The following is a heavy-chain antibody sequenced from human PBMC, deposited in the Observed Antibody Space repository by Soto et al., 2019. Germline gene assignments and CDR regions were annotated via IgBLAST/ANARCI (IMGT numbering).Heavy chain of an antibody. Sequence: PGGSLRLSCEASGFSFSSYGMHWVRQAPGKGLEWVAGLSFDGITKHYADSVKGQFTISRDNSKNTMYLQMNSLRPEDTAIYYCAKDGAWELLPAFGMDVWGQGTTVTVSS. CDR1: GFSFSSYG. V-gene: IGHV3-30*18. CDR2: LSFDGITK. J-gene: IGHJ6*01. D-gene: IGHD1-26*01. CDR3: AKDGAWELLPAFGMDV.